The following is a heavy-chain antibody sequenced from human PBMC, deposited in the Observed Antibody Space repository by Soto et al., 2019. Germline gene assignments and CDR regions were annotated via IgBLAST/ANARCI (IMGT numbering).Heavy chain of an antibody. CDR2: ISSSGSTI. D-gene: IGHD2-2*02. Sequence: AGVSLRLSCAASGFTFSSYEMNWVRQAPGKGLEWVSYISSSGSTIYYADSVKGRFTISRDNAKNSLYLQMNSLRAEDTAVYYCARDPRTGCSSTSCYTGGGYYYGMDVWGQGTTVTVSS. CDR3: ARDPRTGCSSTSCYTGGGYYYGMDV. J-gene: IGHJ6*02. CDR1: GFTFSSYE. V-gene: IGHV3-48*03.